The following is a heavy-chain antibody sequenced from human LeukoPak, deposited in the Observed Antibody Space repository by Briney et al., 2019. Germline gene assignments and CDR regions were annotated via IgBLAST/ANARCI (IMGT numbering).Heavy chain of an antibody. CDR2: IFPSDSDA. Sequence: GESLKISCKGSGYIFITYLICWVRQTPGKGLEWMGTIFPSDSDARYSPFFQGQVNISVDRSINTAYLQWSSLKASDTAMYYCARRIFGGRGGAFDIWGQGTMVVVSS. CDR3: ARRIFGGRGGAFDI. D-gene: IGHD3-16*01. J-gene: IGHJ3*02. V-gene: IGHV5-51*01. CDR1: GYIFITYL.